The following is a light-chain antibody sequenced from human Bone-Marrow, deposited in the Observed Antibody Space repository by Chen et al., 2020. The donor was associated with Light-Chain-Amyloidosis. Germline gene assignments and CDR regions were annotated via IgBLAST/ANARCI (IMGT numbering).Light chain of an antibody. Sequence: SYELTPPPSVSVSPGPTARLTCSGDDLPTKYAYWYQQKQGQAPVLVIHRDTERPSGISERFSGSSSGTTATLTISGVQAEDEADYHCQSADSSGTYEVIFGGGTKLTVL. V-gene: IGLV3-25*03. CDR3: QSADSSGTYEVI. CDR1: DLPTKY. CDR2: RDT. J-gene: IGLJ2*01.